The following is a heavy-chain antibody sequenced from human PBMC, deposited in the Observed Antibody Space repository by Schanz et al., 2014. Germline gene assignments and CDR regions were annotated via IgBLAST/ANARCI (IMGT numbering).Heavy chain of an antibody. Sequence: EVQLVQSGGGLVQPGGSLRLSCAASGFTFSSHWMHWVRQDPGKGLVWVARINSVGSNTDYADSVKGRFTISRDNAKNTLYLQMNSLRVEDTAVYYCAASSGWHPSTDYWGQGTLVTVSS. CDR3: AASSGWHPSTDY. CDR1: GFTFSSHW. D-gene: IGHD6-19*01. V-gene: IGHV3-74*01. CDR2: INSVGSNT. J-gene: IGHJ4*02.